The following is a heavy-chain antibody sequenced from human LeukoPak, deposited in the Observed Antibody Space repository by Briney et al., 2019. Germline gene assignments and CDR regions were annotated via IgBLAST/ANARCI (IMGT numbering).Heavy chain of an antibody. J-gene: IGHJ4*02. D-gene: IGHD6-19*01. V-gene: IGHV1-69*04. CDR3: AREAVAGTPFPLFDY. CDR2: IIPILGIA. Sequence: ASVNVSCKASGGTFSSYTISWVRQAPGQGLEWMGRIIPILGIANYAQKFQGRVTITADKSTSTAYMELSSLRSEDTAVYYCAREAVAGTPFPLFDYWGQGTLVTVSS. CDR1: GGTFSSYT.